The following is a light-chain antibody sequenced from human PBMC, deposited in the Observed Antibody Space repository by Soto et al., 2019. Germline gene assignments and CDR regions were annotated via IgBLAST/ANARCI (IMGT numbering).Light chain of an antibody. CDR3: AAWEDSRNSHAV. V-gene: IGLV1-44*01. Sequence: QAVVTQPPSASGTPGQRVTISCSGSSSNIGSNTVNWYQQLPGTAPKLLIYNNNQRPSGVPDRFSGSKSGTSASLAISGVQSEDEADYYCAAWEDSRNSHAVFGGGTKLTVL. CDR1: SSNIGSNT. J-gene: IGLJ2*01. CDR2: NNN.